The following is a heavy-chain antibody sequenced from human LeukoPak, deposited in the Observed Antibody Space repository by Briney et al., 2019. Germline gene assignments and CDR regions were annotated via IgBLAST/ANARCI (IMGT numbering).Heavy chain of an antibody. J-gene: IGHJ4*02. V-gene: IGHV1-69*13. CDR3: AREIYGSGSYFDY. Sequence: GASVKVSCEXSGGTFSSYAISWVRQAPGQGLEWMGGIIPIFGTANYAQKFQGRVTITADESTSTAYMELSSLRSEDTAVYYCAREIYGSGSYFDYWGQGTLVTVSS. CDR2: IIPIFGTA. CDR1: GGTFSSYA. D-gene: IGHD3-10*01.